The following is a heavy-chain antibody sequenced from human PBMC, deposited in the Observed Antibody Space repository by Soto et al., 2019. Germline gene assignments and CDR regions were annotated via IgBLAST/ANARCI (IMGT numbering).Heavy chain of an antibody. Sequence: GGSLRLSCAASGFTFSSYSMNWVRQAPGKGLEWVSYISSSSSTIYYADSVKGRFTISRDNAKNSLYLQVNSLRDEDTAVYYCASSDILTGYYSGGFDYWGQGTLVTVSS. V-gene: IGHV3-48*02. CDR2: ISSSSSTI. D-gene: IGHD3-9*01. J-gene: IGHJ4*02. CDR1: GFTFSSYS. CDR3: ASSDILTGYYSGGFDY.